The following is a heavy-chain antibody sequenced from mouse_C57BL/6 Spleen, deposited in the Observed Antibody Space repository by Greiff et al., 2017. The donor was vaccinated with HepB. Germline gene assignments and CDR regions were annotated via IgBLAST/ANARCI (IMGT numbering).Heavy chain of an antibody. CDR1: GFNIKDDY. CDR2: IDPENGDT. Sequence: EVKLVESGAELVRPGASVKLSCTASGFNIKDDYMHWVKQRPEQGLEWIGWIDPENGDTEYASKFQGKATITADTSSNTAYLQLSSLTSEDTAVYYCTTFRNYDYAMDYWGQGTSVTVSS. CDR3: TTFRNYDYAMDY. V-gene: IGHV14-4*01. J-gene: IGHJ4*01. D-gene: IGHD2-1*01.